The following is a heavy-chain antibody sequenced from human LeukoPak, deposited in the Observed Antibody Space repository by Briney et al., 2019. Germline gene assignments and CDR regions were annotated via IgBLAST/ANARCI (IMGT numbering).Heavy chain of an antibody. CDR2: IYYSGST. Sequence: PSETLSLTFTVSGASISPYYWSWIRQSPGKGLVWNGYIYYSGSTNYNPSLKSRVTISVDMSKNQLSLKLSSVTAADTALYYCARHFTYYYDSSGYPRDAFDIWGQGTMVTVSS. J-gene: IGHJ3*02. V-gene: IGHV4-59*08. CDR1: GASISPYY. CDR3: ARHFTYYYDSSGYPRDAFDI. D-gene: IGHD3-22*01.